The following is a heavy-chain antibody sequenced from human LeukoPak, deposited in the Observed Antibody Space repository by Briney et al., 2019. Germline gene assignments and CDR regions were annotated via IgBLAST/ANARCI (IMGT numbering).Heavy chain of an antibody. V-gene: IGHV4-4*07. J-gene: IGHJ4*02. D-gene: IGHD6-19*01. CDR2: IHNSGSP. CDR3: ARDLGNVGWLIDY. Sequence: SETLSLTCTVSGGSITTYCWSWIRQSAGKGLEWIGRIHNSGSPNYNPSLTGRVTMSLDTSKNQFSLKLTSVTAADTAVYYCARDLGNVGWLIDYWGQGTRVTVSS. CDR1: GGSITTYC.